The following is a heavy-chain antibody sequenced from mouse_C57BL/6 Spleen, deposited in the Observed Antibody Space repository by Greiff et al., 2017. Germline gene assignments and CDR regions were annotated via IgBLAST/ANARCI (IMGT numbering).Heavy chain of an antibody. V-gene: IGHV3-6*01. CDR2: ISYDGSN. CDR3: ARDEGHFDY. J-gene: IGHJ2*01. Sequence: DVQLQESGPGLVKPSQSLSLTCSVTGYSITSGYYWNWIRQFPGNKLEWMGYISYDGSNNYNPSLKNRISITRDTSKNQFFLKLNSVTTEDTATYYCARDEGHFDYWGQGTTLTVSS. CDR1: GYSITSGYY.